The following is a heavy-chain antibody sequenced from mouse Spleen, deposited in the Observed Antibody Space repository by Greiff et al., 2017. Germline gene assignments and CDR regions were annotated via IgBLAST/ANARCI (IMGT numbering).Heavy chain of an antibody. J-gene: IGHJ1*01. CDR3: ATSYGYDGYWYFDV. CDR2: IWRGGST. V-gene: IGHV2-6*02. Sequence: VQLVESGPGLVAPSPSLSITCTVSGFSFTSYGVHWVRQPPGKGLEWLVVIWRGGSTTYNSALNSGLSIRKDSSKGQVCLKMNSLQTDDTAMYYCATSYGYDGYWYFDVWGAGTTVTVSS. D-gene: IGHD2-9*01. CDR1: GFSFTSYG.